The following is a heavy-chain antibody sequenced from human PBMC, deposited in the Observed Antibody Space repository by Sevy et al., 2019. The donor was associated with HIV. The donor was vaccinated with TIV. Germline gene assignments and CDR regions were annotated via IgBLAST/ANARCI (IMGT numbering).Heavy chain of an antibody. J-gene: IGHJ6*02. CDR3: AKGMGVNSSSGYSKYYYYGMDV. Sequence: GGSLRLSCAASGFTFSSYAMSWVRQAPGKGLEWVSAISGSGGSTYYADSVKGRFTISRDNSKNTLYLQMNSLRAEDTAVYYCAKGMGVNSSSGYSKYYYYGMDVWGQGTTVTVSS. V-gene: IGHV3-23*01. D-gene: IGHD6-13*01. CDR1: GFTFSSYA. CDR2: ISGSGGST.